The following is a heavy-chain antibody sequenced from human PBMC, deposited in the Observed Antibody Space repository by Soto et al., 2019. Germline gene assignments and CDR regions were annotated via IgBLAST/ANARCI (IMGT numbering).Heavy chain of an antibody. CDR3: ASNVAADDALDV. D-gene: IGHD2-15*01. J-gene: IGHJ3*01. V-gene: IGHV4-38-2*01. Sequence: PSETLSLTCAVSGDSISNGYHWAWIRQPPGKGLEWVASIYHSGTTYYNPSLTSRVTISVDTSKNQFSLMLSSLTAADSAVYYCASNVAADDALDVWGQGTMVTVSS. CDR1: GDSISNGYH. CDR2: IYHSGTT.